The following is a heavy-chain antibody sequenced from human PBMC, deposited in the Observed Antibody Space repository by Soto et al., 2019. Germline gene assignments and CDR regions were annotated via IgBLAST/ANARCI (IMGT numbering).Heavy chain of an antibody. D-gene: IGHD3-16*01. Sequence: QVQLVESGGGVVQPGRSLILSCASSGFSFSKYGMHWVRQAPGKGLEWVAEMSDDGSKKYYGDSVKGRFTISRDNSKKTLYLLMDSLRPEDTAMYYCAKELRETGGYYFDCWGQGPLVTVSS. CDR2: MSDDGSKK. CDR3: AKELRETGGYYFDC. CDR1: GFSFSKYG. V-gene: IGHV3-30*18. J-gene: IGHJ4*02.